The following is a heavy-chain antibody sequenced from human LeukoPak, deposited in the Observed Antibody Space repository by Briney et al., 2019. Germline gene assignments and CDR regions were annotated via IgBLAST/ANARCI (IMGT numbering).Heavy chain of an antibody. V-gene: IGHV3-30-3*01. D-gene: IGHD1-26*01. J-gene: IGHJ4*02. CDR1: GFTFSSYA. CDR2: ISYDGSNK. CDR3: ARATTGIVGGDY. Sequence: GGSLRLSCAASGFTFSSYAMHWVRQAPGKGLEWVAVISYDGSNKYYADSVKGRFTISRDNAKNSLYLQMNSLRAEDTAVYYCARATTGIVGGDYWGQGTLVTVSS.